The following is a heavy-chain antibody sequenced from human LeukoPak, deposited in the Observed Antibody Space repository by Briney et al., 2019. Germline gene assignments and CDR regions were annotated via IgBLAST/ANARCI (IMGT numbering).Heavy chain of an antibody. CDR3: ARGLGRNVGYFDY. D-gene: IGHD1-1*01. Sequence: SETLSLTCTVSGGSISSYYWSWIRQPPGKGLEWIGYIYYSGSTNYNPSLKSRVTISVDTSKNQFSLKLSSVTAADTAVYYCARGLGRNVGYFDYWGQGTLVTVSS. J-gene: IGHJ4*02. CDR1: GGSISSYY. CDR2: IYYSGST. V-gene: IGHV4-59*01.